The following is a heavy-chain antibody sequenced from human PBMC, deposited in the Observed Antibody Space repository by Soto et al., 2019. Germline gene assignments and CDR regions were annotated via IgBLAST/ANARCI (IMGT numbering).Heavy chain of an antibody. Sequence: ASVKVSCKASGYTFTSYDSNWVRQATGQGLEWMGWMNPNSGNTGYAQKFQGRVTMTRNTSISTAYMELSSLRSEDTAVYYCASFSKTQGYCSSTSCVDPFDYWGQGTLVTVSS. CDR3: ASFSKTQGYCSSTSCVDPFDY. CDR2: MNPNSGNT. V-gene: IGHV1-8*01. CDR1: GYTFTSYD. D-gene: IGHD2-2*01. J-gene: IGHJ4*02.